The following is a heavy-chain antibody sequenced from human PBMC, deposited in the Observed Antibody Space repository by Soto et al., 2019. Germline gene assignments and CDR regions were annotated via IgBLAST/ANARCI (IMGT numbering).Heavy chain of an antibody. D-gene: IGHD2-15*01. CDR3: AKDSRKNNWTPDF. Sequence: PGGSLRLSCAASGFTFNSFAMTWVRQAPGKGLEWVSLITGGGGRTYYADSVKGRFTASRDNSKNTVYLQMNSLRAEDTAIYYCAKDSRKNNWTPDFWGQGTLVTVS. CDR2: ITGGGGRT. CDR1: GFTFNSFA. J-gene: IGHJ4*02. V-gene: IGHV3-23*01.